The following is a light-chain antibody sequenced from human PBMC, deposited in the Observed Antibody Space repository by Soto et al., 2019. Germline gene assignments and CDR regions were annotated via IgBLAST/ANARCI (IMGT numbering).Light chain of an antibody. Sequence: EIVLTQSPVTLSASPGESATLSCRASQSVNSDLAWYQQKPGQAPTLLIYGAYIRAVGIPARFSGSGSGAEFTLTIRSLQSEDFALYFCEQYNDWPRTFGQGTKVDSK. CDR3: EQYNDWPRT. V-gene: IGKV3-15*01. CDR2: GAY. CDR1: QSVNSD. J-gene: IGKJ1*01.